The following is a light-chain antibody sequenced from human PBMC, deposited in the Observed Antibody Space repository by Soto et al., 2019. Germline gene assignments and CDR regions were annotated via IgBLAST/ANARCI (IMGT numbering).Light chain of an antibody. CDR3: LHDALFPYS. CDR1: QAIRND. V-gene: IGKV1-6*01. CDR2: GIS. Sequence: AIQMTQSPSSLSASVGDTVTFTCRASQAIRNDLGWFQQRPGKPPKLLIYGISILQTGVPSRFSGSGSGTDFTLTISGLQPEDFATYYCLHDALFPYSFGLGTRLEI. J-gene: IGKJ2*03.